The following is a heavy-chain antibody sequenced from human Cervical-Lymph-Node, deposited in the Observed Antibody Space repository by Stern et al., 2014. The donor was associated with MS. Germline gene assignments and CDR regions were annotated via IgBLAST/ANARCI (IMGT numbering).Heavy chain of an antibody. CDR3: ARDAGIAVAGTGPYYFDF. V-gene: IGHV1-69*01. CDR1: GGTFTSNA. CDR2: IIPIFDTA. J-gene: IGHJ4*02. Sequence: VQLVESGAEVKKPGSSVKVSCKASGGTFTSNAVSWVRQAPGHGLEWMGGIIPIFDTANYAQRFQGRVTLTADESTSTAYMELSSLRSEDTAVYYCARDAGIAVAGTGPYYFDFWGQGTLVTVSS. D-gene: IGHD6-19*01.